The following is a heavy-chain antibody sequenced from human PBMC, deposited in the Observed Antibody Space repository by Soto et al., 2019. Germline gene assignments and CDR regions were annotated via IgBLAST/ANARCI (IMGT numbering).Heavy chain of an antibody. CDR2: INHSGST. CDR1: GGAFSGYN. V-gene: IGHV4-34*01. Sequence: PSETLSLTCAVFGGAFSGYNWNWIRQPPGKRLEWIGEINHSGSTNYKPSLRSRITISTDTSKNQLSLTLTSVTAADTAVYYCTRGRWFDTWGPGTLATVYS. CDR3: TRGRWFDT. J-gene: IGHJ5*02.